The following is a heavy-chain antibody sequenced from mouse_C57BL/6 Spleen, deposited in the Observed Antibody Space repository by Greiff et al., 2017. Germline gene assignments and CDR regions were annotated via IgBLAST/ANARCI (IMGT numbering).Heavy chain of an antibody. V-gene: IGHV1-80*01. J-gene: IGHJ1*03. Sequence: QVQLQQSGAELVKPGASVKISCKASGYAFSSYWMNWVKQRPGKGLEWIGQIYPGDGDTNYNGKFKGKATLTADKSSSTAYMQLSCLTSEDSAVYFCARSSYYGSSYWYFDVWGTGTTVTVSS. D-gene: IGHD1-1*01. CDR3: ARSSYYGSSYWYFDV. CDR2: IYPGDGDT. CDR1: GYAFSSYW.